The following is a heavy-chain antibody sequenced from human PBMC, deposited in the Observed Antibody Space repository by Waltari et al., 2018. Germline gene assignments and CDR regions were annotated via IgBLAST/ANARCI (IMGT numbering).Heavy chain of an antibody. J-gene: IGHJ4*02. Sequence: QVQLQESGPGLVKPSETLSLMCSVSGYSISSGYYCGWIRQSPGKGLEWIGSVYKGGGPRTTLYNKPLDNRLILSVDTSKNQFSLKLYSVTAADTAIYYCARVVYYFDAWGQGILVTVSS. CDR3: ARVVYYFDA. CDR2: VYKGGGPRTT. CDR1: GYSISSGYY. V-gene: IGHV4-38-2*02.